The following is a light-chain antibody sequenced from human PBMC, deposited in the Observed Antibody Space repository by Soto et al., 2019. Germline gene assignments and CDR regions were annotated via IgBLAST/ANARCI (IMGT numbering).Light chain of an antibody. CDR2: GAS. Sequence: VLTQSPGSLSLSPGERATLSCRASQSVGSDYLAWYQQKPGQAPRLLIYGASNRATGIPDRFSGSGSGTDFTLTISRLEPEDFAVDYCQQYGSSGTFGQGTKVDSK. V-gene: IGKV3-20*01. CDR3: QQYGSSGT. J-gene: IGKJ1*01. CDR1: QSVGSDY.